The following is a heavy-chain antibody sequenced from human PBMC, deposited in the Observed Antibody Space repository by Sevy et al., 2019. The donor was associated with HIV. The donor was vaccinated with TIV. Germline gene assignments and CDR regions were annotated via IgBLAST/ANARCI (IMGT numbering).Heavy chain of an antibody. D-gene: IGHD2-2*01. CDR1: GLTFSSYA. J-gene: IGHJ6*03. V-gene: IGHV3-23*01. CDR2: ISGSGGTT. Sequence: GGSLRLSCAASGLTFSSYAMSWVRQAPGKGLEWVSAISGSGGTTYYADSVKGRFTISRDNSKNTLYLQMNSLRAEDTAVYYCAKRGLGYCSSTSCYGDYYMDVWGKGTTVTVSS. CDR3: AKRGLGYCSSTSCYGDYYMDV.